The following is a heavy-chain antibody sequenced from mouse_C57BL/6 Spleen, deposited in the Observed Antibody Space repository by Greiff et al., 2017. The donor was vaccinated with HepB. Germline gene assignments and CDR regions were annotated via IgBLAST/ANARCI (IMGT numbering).Heavy chain of an antibody. CDR1: GYTFTSYW. J-gene: IGHJ3*01. D-gene: IGHD1-1*01. CDR3: ARGYGSSYGWFAY. V-gene: IGHV1-53*01. Sequence: VQLQQPGTELVKPGASVKLSCKASGYTFTSYWMHWVKQRPGQGLEWIGNINPSNGGTNYNEKFKSKATLTVDKSSSTAYMQLSSLTSEDSAVYNCARGYGSSYGWFAYWGQGTLVTVSA. CDR2: INPSNGGT.